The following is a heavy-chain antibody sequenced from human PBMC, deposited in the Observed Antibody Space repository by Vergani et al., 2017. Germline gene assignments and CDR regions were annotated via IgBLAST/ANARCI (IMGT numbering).Heavy chain of an antibody. CDR1: GGTFSSYA. D-gene: IGHD6-6*01. CDR3: ASRLSYSSSSGALGHAFDY. Sequence: QVQLVQSGAEVKKPGSSVKVSCKASGGTFSSYAISWVRQAPGQGLEWMGRIIPIFGTANYAQKFQGRVTITADKSTSTAYMELSSLRSEDTAVYYCASRLSYSSSSGALGHAFDYWGQGTLVTVSS. V-gene: IGHV1-69*14. CDR2: IIPIFGTA. J-gene: IGHJ4*02.